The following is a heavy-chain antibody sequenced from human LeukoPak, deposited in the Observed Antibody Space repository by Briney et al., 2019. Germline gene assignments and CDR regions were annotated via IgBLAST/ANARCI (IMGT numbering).Heavy chain of an antibody. J-gene: IGHJ4*02. Sequence: QPGGSLRLSCAASGFTFSRSGMNWVRQAPGKGLEWVSYVSGSGSTIYYADSVKGRFTISRDNAKNSLYLQMNSLRAEDTAVYYCARGRYCCGGRCYCDYWGQGTLVTVSS. CDR3: ARGRYCCGGRCYCDY. CDR2: VSGSGSTI. CDR1: GFTFSRSG. V-gene: IGHV3-48*03. D-gene: IGHD2-15*01.